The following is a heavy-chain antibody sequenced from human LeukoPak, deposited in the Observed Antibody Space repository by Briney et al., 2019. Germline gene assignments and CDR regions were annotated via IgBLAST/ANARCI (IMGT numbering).Heavy chain of an antibody. Sequence: GGSLRLSCAAPGFTFSSYDMHWVRQATGKGLEWVSAIGTAGDTYYPGSVKGRFTISRENAKNSLYLQMNSLRAGDTAVYYCARGRYSSGSETYYYYGMDVWGQGTTVTVSS. CDR3: ARGRYSSGSETYYYYGMDV. CDR1: GFTFSSYD. V-gene: IGHV3-13*04. J-gene: IGHJ6*02. D-gene: IGHD3-22*01. CDR2: IGTAGDT.